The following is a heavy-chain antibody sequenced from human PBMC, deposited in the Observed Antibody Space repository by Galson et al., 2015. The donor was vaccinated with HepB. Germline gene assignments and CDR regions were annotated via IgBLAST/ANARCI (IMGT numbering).Heavy chain of an antibody. CDR3: ARDRLVVGPGDTYNYYYYGMDV. V-gene: IGHV1-18*01. D-gene: IGHD2-2*01. CDR2: VSTYGGHT. J-gene: IGHJ6*02. Sequence: SVKVSCKASGYTFNRYGLIWVRQAPGQGLEWMGWVSTYGGHTNYAHRLQDRVTMTTDTSTSTAYMELRSLRYDDTAMYFCARDRLVVGPGDTYNYYYYGMDVWGQGTTVTVSS. CDR1: GYTFNRYG.